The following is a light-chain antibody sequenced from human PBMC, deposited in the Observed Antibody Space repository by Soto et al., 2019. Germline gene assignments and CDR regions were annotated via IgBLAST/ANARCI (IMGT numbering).Light chain of an antibody. CDR2: EVS. V-gene: IGLV2-14*01. CDR1: SSDVGGYNN. J-gene: IGLJ3*02. Sequence: QSALTQPASESGSPGQSITISCTGTSSDVGGYNNVSWYQQYPGKAPKVMIYEVSNRPSGVSNRFSGSKSGNTASLTISGRQAEDEADYYCSSYTGSSTPWVFGGGTKVTVL. CDR3: SSYTGSSTPWV.